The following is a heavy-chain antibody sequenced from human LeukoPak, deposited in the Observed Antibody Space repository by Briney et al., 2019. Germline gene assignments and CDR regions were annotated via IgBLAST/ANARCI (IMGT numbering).Heavy chain of an antibody. D-gene: IGHD3-10*01. J-gene: IGHJ5*02. V-gene: IGHV4-59*01. Sequence: PSETLSLTCTVSGGSISSYYWSWIRQPPGKGLEWIGYIYYSGSTNYSPSLKSRVTISVDTSKNQFSLKLSSVTAADTAVYYCARQYYWGYNWFDPWGQGTLVTVSS. CDR1: GGSISSYY. CDR2: IYYSGST. CDR3: ARQYYWGYNWFDP.